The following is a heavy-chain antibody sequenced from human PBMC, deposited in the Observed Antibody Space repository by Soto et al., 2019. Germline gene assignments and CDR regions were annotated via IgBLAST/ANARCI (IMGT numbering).Heavy chain of an antibody. V-gene: IGHV3-23*01. Sequence: EVQLLESGGGVVQPGGSLRLSCAASGFTFSDYAMSWVRQTPGKGLQWVSGVGGSDDDKHYADSVRGRFIVSRDNSKNTMYLQMNSVRADDTAIYYCAKDATSFNSVWDPFDMWGQGTEVTVSS. J-gene: IGHJ3*02. CDR3: AKDATSFNSVWDPFDM. D-gene: IGHD2-8*01. CDR2: VGGSDDDK. CDR1: GFTFSDYA.